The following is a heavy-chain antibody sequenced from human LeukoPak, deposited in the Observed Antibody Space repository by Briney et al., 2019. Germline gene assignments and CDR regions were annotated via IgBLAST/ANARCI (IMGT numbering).Heavy chain of an antibody. Sequence: SVKVSCKASGGTFSSYAISWVRQAPGQGLEWMGRIIPIFGTANYAQKFQGRVAITTDESTSTAYMELSSLRSEDTAVYYCARDIIDLPVTMVRGELIGFDYWGQGTLVTVPS. CDR1: GGTFSSYA. D-gene: IGHD3-10*01. J-gene: IGHJ4*02. V-gene: IGHV1-69*05. CDR3: ARDIIDLPVTMVRGELIGFDY. CDR2: IIPIFGTA.